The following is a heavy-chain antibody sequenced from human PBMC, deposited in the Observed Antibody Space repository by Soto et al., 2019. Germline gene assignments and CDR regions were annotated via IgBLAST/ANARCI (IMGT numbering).Heavy chain of an antibody. CDR2: IYYSGST. CDR3: ARGGFDP. J-gene: IGHJ5*02. V-gene: IGHV4-59*01. Sequence: QVQLQESGPGLVKPSETLSLTCTVSDGSISSYYWSWIRQPPWKGLEWIGYIYYSGSTNYNPSLKSRVTISVDTSKNQFSLKLSSVTAADTAVYYCARGGFDPWGQGTLVTVSS. CDR1: DGSISSYY.